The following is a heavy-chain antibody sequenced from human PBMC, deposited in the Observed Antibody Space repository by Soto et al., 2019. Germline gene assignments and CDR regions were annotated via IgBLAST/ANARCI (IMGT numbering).Heavy chain of an antibody. Sequence: QVQLQQSGPGLVRPSQTLSLTCAISGDSVSSNSAAWNWIRQSPSRGLEWLGRTYYRSRWYNDYAGSVKSRISVNPYTFKNQFSLPLNSVTPDDTAVYYFAGTTSLQWYYMDVWDKGNTVTVSS. CDR1: GDSVSSNSAA. V-gene: IGHV6-1*01. CDR2: TYYRSRWYN. D-gene: IGHD1-7*01. J-gene: IGHJ6*03. CDR3: AGTTSLQWYYMDV.